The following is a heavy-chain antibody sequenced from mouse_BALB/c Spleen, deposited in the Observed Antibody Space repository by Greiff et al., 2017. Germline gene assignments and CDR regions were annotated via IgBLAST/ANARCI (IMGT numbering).Heavy chain of an antibody. V-gene: IGHV5-12-1*01. CDR2: ISSGGGST. Sequence: EVKLVESGGGLVKPGGSLKLSCAASGFAFSSYDMSWVRQTPEQRLEWVAYISSGGGSTYYPDTVKGRFTISRDNAKNTLYLQMSSLKSEDTAMYYCARHGVDYWGQGTSVTVSS. CDR3: ARHGVDY. CDR1: GFAFSSYD. J-gene: IGHJ4*01. D-gene: IGHD1-1*02.